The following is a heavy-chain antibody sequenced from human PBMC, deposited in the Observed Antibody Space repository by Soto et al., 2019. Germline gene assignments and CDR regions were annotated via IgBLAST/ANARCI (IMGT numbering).Heavy chain of an antibody. J-gene: IGHJ3*02. Sequence: GASVKVSCKASGYTFTSYYMHWVRQAPGQGLEWMGIINPSGGSTSYAQKFQGRVTMTRDTSTCTVYMELSSLRSEDTAVYYCASMLSLRFLEWTPGSYDAFDIWGQGTMVTVSS. CDR3: ASMLSLRFLEWTPGSYDAFDI. D-gene: IGHD3-3*01. CDR2: INPSGGST. CDR1: GYTFTSYY. V-gene: IGHV1-46*03.